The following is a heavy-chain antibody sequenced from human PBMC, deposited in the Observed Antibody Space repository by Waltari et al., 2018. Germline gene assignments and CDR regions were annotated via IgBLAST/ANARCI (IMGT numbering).Heavy chain of an antibody. Sequence: QVQLHESGPGLVKSSETLSLTCAVSGYSISSGYYWGWIRQPPGKGLEWIGTIYQSGSTYYNPSPKSRITISLDTSKNQFSLKLNSVTAADTAVYYCARHQVGGRDFEYWGQGTLVTVSS. V-gene: IGHV4-38-2*01. J-gene: IGHJ4*02. CDR2: IYQSGST. CDR3: ARHQVGGRDFEY. CDR1: GYSISSGYY. D-gene: IGHD1-26*01.